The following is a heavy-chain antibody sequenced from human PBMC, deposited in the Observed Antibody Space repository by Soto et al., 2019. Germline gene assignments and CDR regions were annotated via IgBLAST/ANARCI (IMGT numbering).Heavy chain of an antibody. V-gene: IGHV3-72*01. J-gene: IGHJ6*02. CDR1: GFTFSDHY. Sequence: EVQLVESGGGLVQPGGSLRLSCAASGFTFSDHYMDWVRQAPGKGLEWVGRTRNKANSYTTEYAASVKGRFTISRDDSKNSLDLQMNSLKTEDTAVYYCASEADYLWYYGMDVWGQGTTVTVSS. CDR2: TRNKANSYTT. D-gene: IGHD4-17*01. CDR3: ASEADYLWYYGMDV.